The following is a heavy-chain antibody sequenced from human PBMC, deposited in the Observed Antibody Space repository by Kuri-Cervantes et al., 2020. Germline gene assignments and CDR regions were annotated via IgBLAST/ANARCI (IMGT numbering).Heavy chain of an antibody. CDR2: IYYSGST. Sequence: LRLSCTVSGGSISSGGYYWSWIRQHPGKGLEWIGYIYYSGSTYYNPSLKSRVTISVDTSKNQFSLKLSSVTAADTAVYYCARDRPITYYYGSGSYKGIDPWGQGTLVTVSS. CDR1: GGSISSGGYY. CDR3: ARDRPITYYYGSGSYKGIDP. V-gene: IGHV4-31*03. J-gene: IGHJ5*02. D-gene: IGHD3-10*01.